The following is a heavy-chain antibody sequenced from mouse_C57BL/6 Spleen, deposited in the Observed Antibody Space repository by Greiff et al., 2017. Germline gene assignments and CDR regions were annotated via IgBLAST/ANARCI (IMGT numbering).Heavy chain of an antibody. J-gene: IGHJ2*01. D-gene: IGHD2-12*01. Sequence: VQLPQPGAELVKPGASVKMSCKASGYTFTGYWMTWVKQRPAQGLEWIGDICTGSGIANYNEKFKGKATLTVDTSSSTAYMQLSSLTSEDSAVYYCARSGTTYFDDWGTGTTLTVSS. CDR1: GYTFTGYW. V-gene: IGHV1-55*01. CDR3: ARSGTTYFDD. CDR2: ICTGSGIA.